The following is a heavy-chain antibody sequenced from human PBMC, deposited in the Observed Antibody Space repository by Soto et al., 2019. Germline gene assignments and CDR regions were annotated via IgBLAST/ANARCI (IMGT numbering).Heavy chain of an antibody. CDR1: VSSINSSGYY. CDR2: MFYGVST. J-gene: IGHJ4*02. Sequence: ASETLSLTCTVPVSSINSSGYYWGWIRQPPGKGLEWIGSMFYGVSTYYNPSLKSRVTVSVDTSKNQFSLNLRSVTAADTAVYYCARLPSRHLVDYWGQGTLVTVSS. D-gene: IGHD3-3*02. V-gene: IGHV4-39*01. CDR3: ARLPSRHLVDY.